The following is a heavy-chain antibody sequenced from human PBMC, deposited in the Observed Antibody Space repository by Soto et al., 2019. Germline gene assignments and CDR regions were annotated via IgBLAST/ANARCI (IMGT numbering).Heavy chain of an antibody. Sequence: PGGSLRLSCAASGFTFGSYAMHWVRQAPGKGLEWVAVISYDGSNKYYADSVKGRFTISRDNSKNTLYLQMNSLRAEDTAVYYCARVLIKWELHHLFDYWGQGTLVTVSS. CDR2: ISYDGSNK. J-gene: IGHJ4*02. V-gene: IGHV3-30-3*01. CDR3: ARVLIKWELHHLFDY. D-gene: IGHD1-26*01. CDR1: GFTFGSYA.